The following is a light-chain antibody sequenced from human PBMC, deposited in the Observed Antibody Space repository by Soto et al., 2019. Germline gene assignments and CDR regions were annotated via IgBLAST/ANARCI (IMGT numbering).Light chain of an antibody. J-gene: IGKJ1*01. CDR3: QQSFSPLWT. Sequence: DIQMTQSPSSLSASVGERVTITCRASQSISNYLNWYQQKPGKAPKLLIYAASSMQSGVPSRFSGSGSETDVTLTISSLQPDDSATYYCQQSFSPLWTFGQGTKVEV. V-gene: IGKV1-39*01. CDR2: AAS. CDR1: QSISNY.